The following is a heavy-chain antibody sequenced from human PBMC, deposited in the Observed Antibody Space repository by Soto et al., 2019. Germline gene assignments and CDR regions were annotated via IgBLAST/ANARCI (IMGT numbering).Heavy chain of an antibody. J-gene: IGHJ4*02. CDR2: IYYSGST. CDR1: GGSISSSSYY. V-gene: IGHV4-39*01. D-gene: IGHD3-22*01. CDR3: ARHVRAYYDSSGYYAGGRFDY. Sequence: SETLSLTCTVSGGSISSSSYYWGWIRQPPGKGLEWIGSIYYSGSTYYNPSLKSRVTISVDTSKNQFSLKLSSVTAADTAVYYCARHVRAYYDSSGYYAGGRFDYWGQGTLVTVSS.